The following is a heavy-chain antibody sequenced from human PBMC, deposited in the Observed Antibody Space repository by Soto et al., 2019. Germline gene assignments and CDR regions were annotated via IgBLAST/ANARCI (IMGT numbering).Heavy chain of an antibody. Sequence: QVQLQESGPGLVKPSETLSLTCTVSGGSISSYYWSWIRQPPGKGLEWIGYIYYSGSTNYNPSLKSRVTISVDTSKNQFSLKLSSVTAADTAVYYCARNHRSRGHSSSYYYYYMDVWGKGTTVTVSS. CDR2: IYYSGST. D-gene: IGHD2-21*01. CDR3: ARNHRSRGHSSSYYYYYMDV. CDR1: GGSISSYY. J-gene: IGHJ6*03. V-gene: IGHV4-59*08.